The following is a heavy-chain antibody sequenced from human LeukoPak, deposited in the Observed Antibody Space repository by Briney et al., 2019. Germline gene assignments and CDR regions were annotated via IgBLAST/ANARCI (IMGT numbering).Heavy chain of an antibody. J-gene: IGHJ4*02. CDR2: IYHSGST. CDR1: GYSISSGYY. Sequence: SETLSLTCTVSGYSISSGYYWGWIRQPPGKGLGWIGSIYHSGSTYCNPSLKSRVTISVDTSKNQFSLKLSSVTAADTAVYYCARAWSGRSSGSDYWGQGTLVTVSS. V-gene: IGHV4-38-2*02. D-gene: IGHD3-22*01. CDR3: ARAWSGRSSGSDY.